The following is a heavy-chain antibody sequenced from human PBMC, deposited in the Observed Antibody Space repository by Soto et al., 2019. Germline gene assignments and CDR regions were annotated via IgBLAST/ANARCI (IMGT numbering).Heavy chain of an antibody. Sequence: HPGGSLRLSCAASGFTFSSYAMSWVRQAPGKGLEWVSAISGSGGSTYYADSVKGRFTISRDNSKNTLYLQMNSLRAEDTAVYYCAKAATLYSGSYFRWFDPWGQGTLVTVSS. V-gene: IGHV3-23*01. CDR2: ISGSGGST. CDR3: AKAATLYSGSYFRWFDP. CDR1: GFTFSSYA. J-gene: IGHJ5*02. D-gene: IGHD1-26*01.